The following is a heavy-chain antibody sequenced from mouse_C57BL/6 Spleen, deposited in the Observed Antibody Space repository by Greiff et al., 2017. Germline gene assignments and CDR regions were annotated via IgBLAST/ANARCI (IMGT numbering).Heavy chain of an antibody. CDR3: ARGATEYFDY. V-gene: IGHV3-1*01. CDR2: ISYSGST. Sequence: EVQLQQSGPGMVKPSQSLSLTCTVTGYSITSGYDWHWIRHFPGNKLEWMGYISYSGSTNYNPSLKSRISITHDTSKNHFFLKLNSVTTEDTATYYCARGATEYFDYWGQGTTLTVSS. CDR1: GYSITSGYD. J-gene: IGHJ2*01.